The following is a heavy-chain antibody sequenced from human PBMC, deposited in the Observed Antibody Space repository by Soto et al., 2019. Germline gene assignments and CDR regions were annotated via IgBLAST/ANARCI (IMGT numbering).Heavy chain of an antibody. CDR2: ISSSSSYI. J-gene: IGHJ6*02. Sequence: XGSLRVSCAASGFTFSSYRMNWVRQAPGKGLEWVSSISSSSSYIYYADSVKGRFTISRDNAKNSLYLQMNSLRAEDTAVYYCARDGRYCSGASCSIRFMEVWRQGTTVTV. CDR3: ARDGRYCSGASCSIRFMEV. D-gene: IGHD2-15*01. V-gene: IGHV3-21*01. CDR1: GFTFSSYR.